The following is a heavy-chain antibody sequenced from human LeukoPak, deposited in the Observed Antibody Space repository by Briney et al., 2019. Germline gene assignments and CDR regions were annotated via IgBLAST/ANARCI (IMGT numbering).Heavy chain of an antibody. CDR2: IYTGGTT. V-gene: IGHV3-66*01. Sequence: QTGGSLRLSCAPSGFNVTSNHMNWVRQAPGNGLEWVSIIYTGGTTHYADSLNDRFTISRDDSINTLYLQMNSLSAEDTAVYYCARDSSSYYFDYWGQGTLVTVSS. D-gene: IGHD6-6*01. CDR1: GFNVTSNH. CDR3: ARDSSSYYFDY. J-gene: IGHJ4*02.